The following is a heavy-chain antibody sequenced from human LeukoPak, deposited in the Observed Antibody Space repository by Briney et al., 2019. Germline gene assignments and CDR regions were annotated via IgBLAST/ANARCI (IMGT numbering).Heavy chain of an antibody. V-gene: IGHV5-51*01. Sequence: GEPLKISCKGSGYSFTSYWNGWVRQMPGKSLEWMGIIYPGDSDTRYSPSFQGQVTISADKSISTAYLQWSSLKASDTAMYYCARWRSLPNYDFWSGYPEYYFDYWGQGTLVTV. CDR2: IYPGDSDT. CDR3: ARWRSLPNYDFWSGYPEYYFDY. D-gene: IGHD3-3*01. CDR1: GYSFTSYW. J-gene: IGHJ4*02.